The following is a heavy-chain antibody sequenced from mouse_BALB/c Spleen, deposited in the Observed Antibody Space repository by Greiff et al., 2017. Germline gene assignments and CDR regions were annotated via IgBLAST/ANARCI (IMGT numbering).Heavy chain of an antibody. J-gene: IGHJ2*01. CDR2: IRNKANGYTT. CDR1: GFTFTDYY. D-gene: IGHD1-1*01. V-gene: IGHV7-3*02. CDR3: ARRNSSRYFDY. Sequence: VQLKESGGGLVQPGGSLRLSCATSGFTFTDYYMSWVRQPPGKALEWLGFIRNKANGYTTEYSASVKGRFTISRDNSQSILYLQMNTLRAEDSATYYCARRNSSRYFDYWGQGTTLTVSS.